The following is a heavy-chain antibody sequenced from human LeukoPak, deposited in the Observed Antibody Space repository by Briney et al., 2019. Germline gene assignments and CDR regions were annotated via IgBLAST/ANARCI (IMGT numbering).Heavy chain of an antibody. Sequence: GGSLRLSCAASGFTLSSYWMTWVRQAPGKGLEWVANIKQDGSEKYYVDSVKGRFTISRDNAKNSLYLQMNSLRADDTAVYYCARDRAYSSYYFDYWGQGTLVTVSS. CDR1: GFTLSSYW. J-gene: IGHJ4*02. V-gene: IGHV3-7*01. D-gene: IGHD6-19*01. CDR3: ARDRAYSSYYFDY. CDR2: IKQDGSEK.